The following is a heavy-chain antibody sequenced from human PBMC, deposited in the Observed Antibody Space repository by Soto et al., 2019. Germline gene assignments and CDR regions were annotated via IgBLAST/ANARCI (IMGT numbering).Heavy chain of an antibody. CDR3: ARLMGTSFDL. J-gene: IGHJ4*02. V-gene: IGHV3-72*01. Sequence: EVQLVESGGGLVQPGGSLRLSSAASGFTFSDHHMDWVRQAPGKGLEWVGRARNKAHSYTTAYAASVQGRFTISRDDSKNSLSLQMNSLKIEDTAVYFCARLMGTSFDLWGQGTLVAVSS. D-gene: IGHD2-8*01. CDR1: GFTFSDHH. CDR2: ARNKAHSYTT.